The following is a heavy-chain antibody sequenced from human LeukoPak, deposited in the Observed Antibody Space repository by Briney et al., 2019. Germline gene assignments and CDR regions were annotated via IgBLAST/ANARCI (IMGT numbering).Heavy chain of an antibody. J-gene: IGHJ4*02. CDR1: GGSISSGGYS. V-gene: IGHV4-30-2*01. Sequence: SETLSLTCAVSGGSISSGGYSWSWLRQPPGKGLEWIGYIYHSGSTHYNPSLKSRVTISVDRSKNQFSLKLSSVTAADTAVHYCARAMFPTYFDYWGQGSLVTVSS. D-gene: IGHD3-10*02. CDR2: IYHSGST. CDR3: ARAMFPTYFDY.